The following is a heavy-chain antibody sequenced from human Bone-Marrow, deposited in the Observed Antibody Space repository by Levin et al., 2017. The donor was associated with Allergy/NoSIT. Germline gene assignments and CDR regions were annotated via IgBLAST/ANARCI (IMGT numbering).Heavy chain of an antibody. CDR2: IKSDGSIT. CDR1: GFTFSNDW. CDR3: VRSGIDHGALNY. V-gene: IGHV3-74*01. J-gene: IGHJ4*02. Sequence: TGGSLRLSCAASGFTFSNDWMHWVRQAPGKGLVWVARIKSDGSITTYADSVRGRFTISRDNAKNTLYLQMNSLTAEDTAVYYCVRSGIDHGALNYWGQGTLVTVSS. D-gene: IGHD4-17*01.